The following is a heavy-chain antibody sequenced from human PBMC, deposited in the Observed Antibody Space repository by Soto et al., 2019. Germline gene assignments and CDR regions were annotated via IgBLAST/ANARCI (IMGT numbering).Heavy chain of an antibody. J-gene: IGHJ3*01. Sequence: DVQLVESGGGLIQPGESLRLSCAAFGLTISGKKYVAWVRQAPGKGLEWVSALYDVDGSFYADSVKGRFTTSSDSSKTTVYLQMNDLRPDDTAVYYCATWNEREHAYDVWGKGTTVTVSS. D-gene: IGHD1-1*01. CDR3: ATWNEREHAYDV. CDR2: LYDVDGS. V-gene: IGHV3-53*01. CDR1: GLTISGKKY.